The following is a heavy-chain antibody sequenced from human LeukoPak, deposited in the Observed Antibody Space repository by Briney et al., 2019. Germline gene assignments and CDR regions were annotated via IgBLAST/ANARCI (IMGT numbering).Heavy chain of an antibody. Sequence: GGSLRLSCAASGLTFSGYEMNWVRQAPGKGLEWVSYISNNGGTISYADSVKGRFTISRDNAKNSLFLQMNSLRAEDTAVYYCARDAYTYGMVFDYWGQGTLVTVSS. CDR2: ISNNGGTI. V-gene: IGHV3-48*03. CDR1: GLTFSGYE. CDR3: ARDAYTYGMVFDY. J-gene: IGHJ4*02. D-gene: IGHD5-18*01.